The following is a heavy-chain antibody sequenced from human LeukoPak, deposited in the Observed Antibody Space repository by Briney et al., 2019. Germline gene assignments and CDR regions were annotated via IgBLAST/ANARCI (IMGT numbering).Heavy chain of an antibody. CDR2: IYYSGST. CDR1: GGSISSGGYS. D-gene: IGHD5-18*01. V-gene: IGHV4-61*08. J-gene: IGHJ4*02. Sequence: LETLSLTCAVSGGSISSGGYSWSWIRQPPGKGLEWIGYIYYSGSTNYNPSLKSRVTISVDTSKNQFSLKLSSVTAADTAVYYCARSENTAMGNFDYWGQGTLVTVSS. CDR3: ARSENTAMGNFDY.